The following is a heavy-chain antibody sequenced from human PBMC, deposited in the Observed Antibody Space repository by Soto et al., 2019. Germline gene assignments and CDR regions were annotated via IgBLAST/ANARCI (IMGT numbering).Heavy chain of an antibody. D-gene: IGHD6-19*01. J-gene: IGHJ4*02. Sequence: PGGSLRLSCAASGFTFSSYGMHWVRRAPGKGLEWVAVIWYDGSSKYYPDSVKGRFTISRDNSKNTLYLQMNSLRAEDTAMYYCARGLPVAGSGFFDYWGQGTLVTVSS. V-gene: IGHV3-33*01. CDR2: IWYDGSSK. CDR1: GFTFSSYG. CDR3: ARGLPVAGSGFFDY.